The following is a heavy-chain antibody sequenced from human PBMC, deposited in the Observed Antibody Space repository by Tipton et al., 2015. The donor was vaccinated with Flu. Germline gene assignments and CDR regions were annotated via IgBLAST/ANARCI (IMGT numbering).Heavy chain of an antibody. Sequence: GSLRLSCAASGFTFSSYTMSWVRQAPGGGLEWVSTINSGRGDTYYAASVKGRFTISRDNSKNTLHLQMNSLGAGDTAVYYCASGLSMAGTPPTSWFDPWGQGTLVTVSS. J-gene: IGHJ5*02. D-gene: IGHD6-19*01. CDR3: ASGLSMAGTPPTSWFDP. CDR1: GFTFSSYT. V-gene: IGHV3-23*01. CDR2: INSGRGDT.